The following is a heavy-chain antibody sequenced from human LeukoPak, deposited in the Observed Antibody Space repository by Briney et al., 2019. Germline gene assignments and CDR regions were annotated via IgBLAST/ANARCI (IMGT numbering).Heavy chain of an antibody. CDR3: AREVSEGFDF. V-gene: IGHV3-21*01. J-gene: IGHJ4*02. Sequence: AGGSLRLSCAASGFTFSSYGMNWIRQAPGKGLEWVSSFGTRSTSVYHAGSVKGRFAISRDNAKNSLYLQMNSLRAEDTALYYCAREVSEGFDFWGQGTLVTVSS. CDR2: FGTRSTSV. CDR1: GFTFSSYG. D-gene: IGHD3-22*01.